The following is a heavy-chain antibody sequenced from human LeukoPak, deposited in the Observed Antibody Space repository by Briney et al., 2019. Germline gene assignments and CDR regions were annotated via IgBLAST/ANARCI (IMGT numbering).Heavy chain of an antibody. CDR2: VYYSGTT. CDR1: GGSISSSSYY. CDR3: VTFYSTGCYFEY. D-gene: IGHD2-2*01. V-gene: IGHV4-39*01. J-gene: IGHJ4*02. Sequence: SETLSLTCTVSGGSISSSSYYWGWIRQPPGMGLEWIGSVYYSGTTYYNPSLKSRVTISVDTSKNQFSLKLSSVTAADTAVYYCVTFYSTGCYFEYSGQGTLVTVSS.